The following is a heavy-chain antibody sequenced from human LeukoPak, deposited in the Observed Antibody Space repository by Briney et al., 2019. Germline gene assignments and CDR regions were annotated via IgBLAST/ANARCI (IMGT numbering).Heavy chain of an antibody. J-gene: IGHJ4*02. CDR2: IYHSGST. V-gene: IGHV4-4*02. D-gene: IGHD3-3*01. CDR3: ARVPQSITIFGVAARKAYFDY. Sequence: SETLSLTCAVSGGSISSSNWWSWVRQPPGKGLEWIGEIYHSGSTNYNPFLKGRVTISVDKSKNQFSLKLSSVTAADTAVYYCARVPQSITIFGVAARKAYFDYWGQGTLVTVSS. CDR1: GGSISSSNW.